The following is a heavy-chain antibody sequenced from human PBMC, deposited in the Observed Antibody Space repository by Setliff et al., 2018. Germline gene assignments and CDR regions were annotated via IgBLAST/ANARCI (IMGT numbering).Heavy chain of an antibody. CDR1: GYAFTTYH. CDR2: INPSGDT. CDR3: ARDGGSYGNYDN. Sequence: RASVKVSCKTSGYAFTTYHMHWVRQAPGQGLEWMGRINPSGDTGYAQKFQGRLTLTKDTSTGTHYMDVSSLRSDDTAVYYCARDGGSYGNYDNWGQGTLVTVSS. D-gene: IGHD4-17*01. J-gene: IGHJ4*02. V-gene: IGHV1-46*01.